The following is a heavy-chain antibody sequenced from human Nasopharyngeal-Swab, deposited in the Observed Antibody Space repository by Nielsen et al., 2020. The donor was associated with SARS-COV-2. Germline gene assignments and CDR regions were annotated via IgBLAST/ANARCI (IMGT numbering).Heavy chain of an antibody. D-gene: IGHD6-19*01. Sequence: ASVKVSCKASGYSFTSYNMHWVRQAPGQGLEWMGIINPSGGTTSHAQKFQGRVTMTRDTSTTTVYMELSSLRSEDTAVYYCARVEPYSSGSYYYYGMDVWGQGTTVTVSS. J-gene: IGHJ6*02. CDR1: GYSFTSYN. V-gene: IGHV1-46*01. CDR2: INPSGGTT. CDR3: ARVEPYSSGSYYYYGMDV.